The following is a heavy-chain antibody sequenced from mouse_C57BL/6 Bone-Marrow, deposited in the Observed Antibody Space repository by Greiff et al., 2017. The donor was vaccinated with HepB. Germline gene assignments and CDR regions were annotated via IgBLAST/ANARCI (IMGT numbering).Heavy chain of an antibody. CDR2: IYPRDGST. CDR3: ARLVYDGYPYFDY. Sequence: QVQLQQSGPELVKPGASVKLSCKASGYTFTSYDINWVKQRPGQGLEWIGWIYPRDGSTKYNEKFKGKATLTVDTSSSTAYMELHSLTSEDSAVYFCARLVYDGYPYFDYWGQGTTLKVSS. J-gene: IGHJ2*01. V-gene: IGHV1-85*01. CDR1: GYTFTSYD. D-gene: IGHD2-3*01.